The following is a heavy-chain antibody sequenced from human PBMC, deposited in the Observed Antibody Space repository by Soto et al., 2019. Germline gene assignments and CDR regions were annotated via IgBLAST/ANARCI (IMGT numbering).Heavy chain of an antibody. CDR2: ISNDDETT. J-gene: IGHJ4*02. D-gene: IGHD5-12*01. CDR1: GFIFTDYS. V-gene: IGHV3-11*01. CDR3: ARDQKRRDGYNFDS. Sequence: PGGSLRLSCAASGFIFTDYSMTWIRQAPGKGLEWVSYISNDDETTQYADSVKGRFTVSRDNAKKVLFLQMSSLRVDDTAVYYCARDQKRRDGYNFDSWGRGALVTVSS.